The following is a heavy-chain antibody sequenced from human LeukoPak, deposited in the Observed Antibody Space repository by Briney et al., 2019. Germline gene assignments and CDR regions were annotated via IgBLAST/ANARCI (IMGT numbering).Heavy chain of an antibody. CDR2: IYTSGST. CDR3: ARAHCSSTSCYPKNYYYYYYMDV. J-gene: IGHJ6*03. V-gene: IGHV4-61*02. Sequence: PSETLSLTCTVSGGSISSGSYYWSWIRQPAGKGLEWIGRIYTSGSTNYNPSLKSRVTISVDTSKNQFSLKLSSATAADTAVYYCARAHCSSTSCYPKNYYYYYYMDVWGKGTTVTVSS. D-gene: IGHD2-2*01. CDR1: GGSISSGSYY.